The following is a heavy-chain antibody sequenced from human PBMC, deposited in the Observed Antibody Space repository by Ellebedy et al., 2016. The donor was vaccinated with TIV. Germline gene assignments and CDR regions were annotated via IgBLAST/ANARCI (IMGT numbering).Heavy chain of an antibody. CDR3: ASDTTMVRGVILT. CDR1: GYTFTGYY. J-gene: IGHJ4*02. V-gene: IGHV1-2*02. CDR2: INPNSGGT. Sequence: ASVKVSXXASGYTFTGYYMHWVRQAPGQGLEWMGWINPNSGGTNYAQKFQGRVTMTRDTSISTAYMELSRLRSDDTAVYYCASDTTMVRGVILTWGQGTLVTVSS. D-gene: IGHD3-10*01.